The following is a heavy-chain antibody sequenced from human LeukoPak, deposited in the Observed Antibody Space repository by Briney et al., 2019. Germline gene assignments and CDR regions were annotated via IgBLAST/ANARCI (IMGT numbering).Heavy chain of an antibody. V-gene: IGHV4-59*01. J-gene: IGHJ4*02. CDR2: IYYSGST. CDR3: ARGQGDCSGGSCYYYFDY. Sequence: SETLSLTCTVSGGSISSYYWSWIRQPPGKGLEWIGYIYYSGSTNYNPSLKSRVTISVDTSKNQFSLKLISVTAADTAVYYCARGQGDCSGGSCYYYFDYWGQGTLVTVSS. CDR1: GGSISSYY. D-gene: IGHD2-15*01.